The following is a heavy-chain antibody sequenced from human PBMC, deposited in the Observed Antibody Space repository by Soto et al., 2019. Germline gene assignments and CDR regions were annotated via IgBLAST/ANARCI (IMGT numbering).Heavy chain of an antibody. CDR1: GGSIISSNW. J-gene: IGHJ4*02. CDR3: VRSVILSGGSYKGLIRLHYFDT. V-gene: IGHV4-4*02. CDR2: IYYSGNT. Sequence: SETLSLTCAVSGGSIISSNWWSWVRQPPGKGLEWIGEIYYSGNTNANPSLKSRVTLSLDKSKNHFSLMLSSVTAADTAIYYCVRSVILSGGSYKGLIRLHYFDTWGPGTLVTVSS. D-gene: IGHD3-3*01.